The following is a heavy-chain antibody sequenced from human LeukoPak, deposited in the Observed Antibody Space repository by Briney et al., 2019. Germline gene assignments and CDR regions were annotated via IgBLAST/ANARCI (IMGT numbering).Heavy chain of an antibody. V-gene: IGHV3-21*01. CDR2: ISCSPRYI. CDR1: GFTFSNYS. D-gene: IGHD2-2*01. J-gene: IGHJ4*02. CDR3: TREWVRVPAANYYFDY. Sequence: GGSLRLSCAASGFTFSNYSMNWVRQAPGKGLEGVSSISCSPRYISYPPSVKPPFTISRANPNTSLYLQMNSLRAEDTAVYYCTREWVRVPAANYYFDYWGQGTLVTVSS.